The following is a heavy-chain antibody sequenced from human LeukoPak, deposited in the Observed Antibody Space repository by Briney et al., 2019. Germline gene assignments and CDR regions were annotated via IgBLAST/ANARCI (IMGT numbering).Heavy chain of an antibody. CDR2: IRYDGSNE. V-gene: IGHV3-30*02. Sequence: GGSLRLSCVASGFTFSYFGMHWVRQAPGKGLEWVAFIRYDGSNEYYAESVKGRFTISRDNSKNTLYLQMNSLRAEDTAVYYCAKDWRLSTSPLDAFDIWGQGTMVTVSS. CDR3: AKDWRLSTSPLDAFDI. CDR1: GFTFSYFG. J-gene: IGHJ3*02. D-gene: IGHD4/OR15-4a*01.